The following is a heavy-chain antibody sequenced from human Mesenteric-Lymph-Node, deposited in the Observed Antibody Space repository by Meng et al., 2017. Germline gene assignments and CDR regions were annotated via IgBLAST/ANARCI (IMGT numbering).Heavy chain of an antibody. J-gene: IGHJ4*02. CDR2: SYYTGVT. Sequence: SETLSLTCTVSGGSVTSYYWSWVRQPPGKGLEWIGYSYYTGVTNYNPSLKSRVTISVDTSENQFSLMLTSVTAADTAVYYCARVAEEHFDYWGQGTLVTVSS. CDR1: GGSVTSYY. D-gene: IGHD1-1*01. V-gene: IGHV4-59*02. CDR3: ARVAEEHFDY.